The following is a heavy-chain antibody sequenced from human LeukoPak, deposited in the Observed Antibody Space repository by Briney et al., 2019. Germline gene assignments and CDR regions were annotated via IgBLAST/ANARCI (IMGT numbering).Heavy chain of an antibody. J-gene: IGHJ6*03. CDR1: GFTFSSYW. D-gene: IGHD6-19*01. V-gene: IGHV3-7*01. Sequence: GGSLRLSCAASGFTFSSYWMSWVRQAPGKGLEWVANIKQDGSEKYYVDSVKGRFTISRDNAKNSLYLQMNSLRAEDTAVYYCARVEAWQWLIYWESYYMDVWGKGTTVTVSS. CDR2: IKQDGSEK. CDR3: ARVEAWQWLIYWESYYMDV.